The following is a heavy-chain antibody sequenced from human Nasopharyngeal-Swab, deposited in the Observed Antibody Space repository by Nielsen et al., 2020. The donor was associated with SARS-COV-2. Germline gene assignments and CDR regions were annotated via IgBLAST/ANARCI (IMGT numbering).Heavy chain of an antibody. J-gene: IGHJ4*02. CDR1: GFTFSSYA. CDR2: INSDGSST. CDR3: ARDRNGDYGDY. D-gene: IGHD4-17*01. Sequence: GGSLRLSCAASGFTFSSYAMSWVRQAPGKGLVWVSRINSDGSSTSYADSVKGRFTISRDNAKNTLYLQMNSLRAEDTAVYYCARDRNGDYGDYWGQGTLVTVSS. V-gene: IGHV3-74*01.